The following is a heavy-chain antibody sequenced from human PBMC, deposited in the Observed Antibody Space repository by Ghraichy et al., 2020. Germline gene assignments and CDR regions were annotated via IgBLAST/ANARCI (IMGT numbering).Heavy chain of an antibody. J-gene: IGHJ4*02. Sequence: GGSLRLSCVGSGFTFSSHWMSWVRQVPGKGLEWVANIKRDGSQKYYVGSLKGRFTISRDNAKNSLYLQMSSLRAGDMAVYYCARDSGDWTLDYWGQGTLVTVSS. CDR1: GFTFSSHW. CDR3: ARDSGDWTLDY. V-gene: IGHV3-7*03. CDR2: IKRDGSQK. D-gene: IGHD2-21*02.